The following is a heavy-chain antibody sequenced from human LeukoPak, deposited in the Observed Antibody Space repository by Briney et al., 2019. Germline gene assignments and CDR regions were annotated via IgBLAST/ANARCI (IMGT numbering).Heavy chain of an antibody. V-gene: IGHV5-51*01. CDR3: ARTRSGGSEGSDY. CDR1: GYSFTSYW. J-gene: IGHJ4*02. D-gene: IGHD2-15*01. Sequence: GESLKIPCKGSGYSFTSYWIGWVRPLPGKGLEWMGIIYPGDSDTRYSPSFQGQVTISADKSISTAYLQWSSLKASDTAMYYCARTRSGGSEGSDYWGQGTLVTVSS. CDR2: IYPGDSDT.